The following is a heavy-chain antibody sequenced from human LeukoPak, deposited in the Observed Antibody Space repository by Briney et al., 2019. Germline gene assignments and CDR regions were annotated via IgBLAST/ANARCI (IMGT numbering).Heavy chain of an antibody. D-gene: IGHD6-19*01. CDR1: GGSIRSYY. CDR2: IYTSGSP. Sequence: PSETLSLTCTVSGGSIRSYYWSWIRQPAGKGLEWIGRIYTSGSPNYNPSLKSRVTISVDKSKNQFSLKLSSVTAADTAVYFCARAPYSSGWYSDMDVWGKGTTVTVSS. V-gene: IGHV4-4*07. CDR3: ARAPYSSGWYSDMDV. J-gene: IGHJ6*03.